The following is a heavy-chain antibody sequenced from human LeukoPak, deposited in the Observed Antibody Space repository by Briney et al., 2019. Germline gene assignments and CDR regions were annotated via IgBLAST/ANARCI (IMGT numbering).Heavy chain of an antibody. CDR2: ISAYNGNT. CDR3: ARVSYCSGGSCYLGRSYYFDY. J-gene: IGHJ4*02. Sequence: ASVKVSCKASGYTFTSYGISWVRQAPGQGLEWMGWISAYNGNTKYAQKLQGRVTMTTDTSTSTAYMELRSLRFDDTAVYYCARVSYCSGGSCYLGRSYYFDYWGQGTLVTVSS. D-gene: IGHD2-15*01. CDR1: GYTFTSYG. V-gene: IGHV1-18*01.